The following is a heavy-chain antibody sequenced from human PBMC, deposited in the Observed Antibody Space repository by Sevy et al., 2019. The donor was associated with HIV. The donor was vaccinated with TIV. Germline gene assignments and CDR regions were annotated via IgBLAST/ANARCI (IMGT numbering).Heavy chain of an antibody. D-gene: IGHD3-9*01. CDR1: RFTFSSYA. J-gene: IGHJ3*02. CDR2: ISGSGGST. Sequence: GGSLRLSCAASRFTFSSYAMSWVRQAPGKGLEWVSAISGSGGSTYYADSVKGRFTISRDNTKNTLYLQMNSLRAEDTAVYYCANLFSSGYDILTGQDAFDIWGHGTMVTVSS. V-gene: IGHV3-23*01. CDR3: ANLFSSGYDILTGQDAFDI.